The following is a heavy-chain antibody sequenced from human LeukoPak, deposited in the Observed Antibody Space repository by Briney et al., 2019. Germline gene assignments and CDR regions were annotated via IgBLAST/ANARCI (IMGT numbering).Heavy chain of an antibody. CDR2: ISAYNGNT. D-gene: IGHD4-17*01. J-gene: IGHJ4*02. V-gene: IGHV1-18*01. CDR3: ARSPTVTSEYYFDY. CDR1: GYTFTSYG. Sequence: ASVKVSCKASGYTFTSYGISWVRQAPGQGLEWMGWISAYNGNTNYAQKLQGRVTVTTDTSTSTAYMELRSLRSDDTAVYYCARSPTVTSEYYFDYWGQGTLVTVSS.